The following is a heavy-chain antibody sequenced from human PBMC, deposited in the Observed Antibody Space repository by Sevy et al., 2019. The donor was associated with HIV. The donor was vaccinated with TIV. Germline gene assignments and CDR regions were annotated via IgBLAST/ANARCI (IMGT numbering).Heavy chain of an antibody. CDR1: RLTFSSSS. CDR3: ARGFMGADYYYGMDV. D-gene: IGHD3-3*01. CDR2: ISSSSTTI. Sequence: GGSLRLSCAASRLTFSSSSVNWVRQAPGKGLEWVSYISSSSTTIYYADSVKGRFTISRENAKNSLYLQMNGLRDEDTAVYYCARGFMGADYYYGMDVWGQGTTVTVSS. J-gene: IGHJ6*02. V-gene: IGHV3-48*02.